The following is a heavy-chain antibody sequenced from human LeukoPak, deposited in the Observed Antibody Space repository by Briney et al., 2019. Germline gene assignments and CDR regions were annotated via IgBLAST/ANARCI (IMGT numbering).Heavy chain of an antibody. J-gene: IGHJ4*02. V-gene: IGHV3-23*01. CDR2: ITGSGGTT. CDR3: AKDSGAYCSGGSCYRGYFHN. CDR1: GFTFNSYA. D-gene: IGHD2-15*01. Sequence: PGGSLRLSCAASGFTFNSYAMSWVRQAPGKGLEWVSAITGSGGTTYYADSVKGRFTMSGDNSKNTLYLLMNSLRAEDTAVYHCAKDSGAYCSGGSCYRGYFHNWGQGTLVTVSS.